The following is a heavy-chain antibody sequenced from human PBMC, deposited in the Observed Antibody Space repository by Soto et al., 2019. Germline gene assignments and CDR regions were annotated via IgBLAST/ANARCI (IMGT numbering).Heavy chain of an antibody. V-gene: IGHV1-3*01. Sequence: QVQLVQSGAEVKKPGASVKVSCKASGYTFTSYAMHWVRQAPGQRLEWMGWINAGNGNTKYSQKFQGRVTITRDTSASTAYMELSSLRSEDTAVYYCASGVSYTAEYYYGMDVWGQGTTVTVSS. CDR3: ASGVSYTAEYYYGMDV. J-gene: IGHJ6*02. CDR2: INAGNGNT. D-gene: IGHD3-16*01. CDR1: GYTFTSYA.